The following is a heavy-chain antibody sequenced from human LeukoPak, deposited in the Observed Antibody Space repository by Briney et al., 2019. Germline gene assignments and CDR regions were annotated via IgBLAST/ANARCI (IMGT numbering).Heavy chain of an antibody. Sequence: KSGGSLRLSCVASGFRFSGYVMKWVRQAPGKGLEWISTISMSSSYMYYADSVRGRFTISRDNAKNSLYLQMTSLRAEDAAVYYCAREDYSSGNPRIDHWGQGTLVTVSS. CDR2: ISMSSSYM. V-gene: IGHV3-21*01. CDR3: AREDYSSGNPRIDH. J-gene: IGHJ4*02. CDR1: GFRFSGYV. D-gene: IGHD3-10*01.